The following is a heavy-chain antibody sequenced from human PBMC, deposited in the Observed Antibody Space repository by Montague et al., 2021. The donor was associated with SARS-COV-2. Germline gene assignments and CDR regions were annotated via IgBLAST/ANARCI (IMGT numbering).Heavy chain of an antibody. CDR1: GYSISSGYC. Sequence: SETLSLTCTVSGYSISSGYCWGWIRQPPGKGLEWIGSIYHSGSTXXNPXXXSRVTISVDTSKNQFSLKLSSVTAADTAVYYCARDVRYYDFWSGRAQTSPDYWGQGTLVTVSS. D-gene: IGHD3-3*01. CDR2: IYHSGST. J-gene: IGHJ4*02. V-gene: IGHV4-38-2*02. CDR3: ARDVRYYDFWSGRAQTSPDY.